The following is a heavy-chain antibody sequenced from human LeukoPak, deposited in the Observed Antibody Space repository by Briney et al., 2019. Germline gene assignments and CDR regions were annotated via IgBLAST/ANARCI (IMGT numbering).Heavy chain of an antibody. CDR1: GFTFSSYA. D-gene: IGHD5-12*01. CDR2: ISYDGSNK. CDR3: ARDGATIPNDY. J-gene: IGHJ4*02. Sequence: PGGSLRLSCAASGFTFSSYAMHWVRQAPGKGLEWVAVISYDGSNKYYADSVKGRFTISRDNSKNTLYLQMNSLRAEDTAVYYCARDGATIPNDYWGQGTLVTVSS. V-gene: IGHV3-30*01.